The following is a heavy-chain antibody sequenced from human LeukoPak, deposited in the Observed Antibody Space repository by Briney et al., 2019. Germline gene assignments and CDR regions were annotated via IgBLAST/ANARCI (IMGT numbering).Heavy chain of an antibody. CDR1: GGTFSSYA. D-gene: IGHD3-10*01. Sequence: SVKVSCKASGGTFSSYAISWVRQAPGQGLEWMGRIIPILGIANYAQKFQGRVTITADKSTSTAYMELSSLRSEDMAVYYCAREDTMVRGVPATYGMDVWGQGTTVTVSS. CDR2: IIPILGIA. CDR3: AREDTMVRGVPATYGMDV. V-gene: IGHV1-69*04. J-gene: IGHJ6*02.